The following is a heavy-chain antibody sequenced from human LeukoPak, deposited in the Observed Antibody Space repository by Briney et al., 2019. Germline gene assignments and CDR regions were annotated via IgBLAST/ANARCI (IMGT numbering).Heavy chain of an antibody. CDR3: ARDPVRDEFDY. V-gene: IGHV3-21*01. D-gene: IGHD1-1*01. Sequence: GGSLRLSCAVPGFTFSSYSMNGVRQAPGKGLEWVSSISSSSSYIYYADSVKGRFTISRDNAKNSLYLQMNSLRAEDTAVYYCARDPVRDEFDYWGQGTLVTVSS. CDR2: ISSSSSYI. CDR1: GFTFSSYS. J-gene: IGHJ4*02.